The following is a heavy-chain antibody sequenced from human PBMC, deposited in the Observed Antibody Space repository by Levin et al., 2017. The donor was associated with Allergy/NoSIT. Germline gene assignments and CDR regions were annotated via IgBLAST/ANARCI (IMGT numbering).Heavy chain of an antibody. CDR3: ATLGGDFWSGYFNYYYYMDV. V-gene: IGHV3-11*01. CDR1: GFTFSDYY. J-gene: IGHJ6*03. D-gene: IGHD3-3*01. Sequence: TGGSLRLSCAASGFTFSDYYMSWIRQAPGKGLEWVSYISSSGSTIYYADSVKGRFTISRDNAKNSLYLQMNSLRAEDTAVYYCATLGGDFWSGYFNYYYYMDVWGKGTTVTVSS. CDR2: ISSSGSTI.